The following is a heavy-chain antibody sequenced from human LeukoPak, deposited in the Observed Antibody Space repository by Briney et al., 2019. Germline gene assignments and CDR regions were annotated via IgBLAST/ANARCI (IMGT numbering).Heavy chain of an antibody. V-gene: IGHV3-7*04. CDR2: IKQDGSEK. D-gene: IGHD4-11*01. Sequence: HPGGSLRLSCAASGFTLSSYWMSWVRQAPGKGLEWVANIKQDGSEKYYVDSVKGRFTISRDNAKNSLYLQMNSLGAEDTAVYYCARGPDSQNYYYYGMDVWGQGTTVTVSS. CDR1: GFTLSSYW. CDR3: ARGPDSQNYYYYGMDV. J-gene: IGHJ6*02.